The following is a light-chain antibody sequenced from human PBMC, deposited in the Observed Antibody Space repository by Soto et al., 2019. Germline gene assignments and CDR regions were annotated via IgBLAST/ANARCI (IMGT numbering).Light chain of an antibody. CDR2: DAS. CDR3: QDYSDWPTWT. V-gene: IGKV3-15*01. CDR1: QAVNTR. Sequence: EIVLTQSLATLSSYPGERVTLSCLASQAVNTRLAWYQHKPGQAPRLLIYDASNRAAGIPARFSGSGSGTEFTLIISSLQSEDFAVYYCQDYSDWPTWTFGQGTKVDIK. J-gene: IGKJ1*01.